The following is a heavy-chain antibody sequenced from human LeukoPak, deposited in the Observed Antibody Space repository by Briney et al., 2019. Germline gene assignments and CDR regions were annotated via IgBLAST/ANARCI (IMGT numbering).Heavy chain of an antibody. CDR3: AREEIDGTCGMDV. V-gene: IGHV4-34*01. D-gene: IGHD5-24*01. Sequence: PSETLSLTCAVYGGSFSGYYWSWIRQPPGKGLEWIGEINHSGSTNYNPSLKSRVTISVDTSKNQFSLKLSSVTAADTAVYYCAREEIDGTCGMDVWGQGATVTVSS. J-gene: IGHJ6*02. CDR1: GGSFSGYY. CDR2: INHSGST.